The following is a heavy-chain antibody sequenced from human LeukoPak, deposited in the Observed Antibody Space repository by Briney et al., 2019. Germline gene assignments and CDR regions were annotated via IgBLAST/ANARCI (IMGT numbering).Heavy chain of an antibody. V-gene: IGHV3-23*01. CDR2: ISGSGGST. D-gene: IGHD3-22*01. Sequence: GGSLRLSCAASGFTFSNYAMSWVRQTPGKGLEWVSAISGSGGSTYYADSVKGRFTIARDDSKNTLYLQMNSLRAEDTALYYCAKDPLRYYDSPGENWFDPWGQGTLVTVSS. CDR3: AKDPLRYYDSPGENWFDP. CDR1: GFTFSNYA. J-gene: IGHJ5*02.